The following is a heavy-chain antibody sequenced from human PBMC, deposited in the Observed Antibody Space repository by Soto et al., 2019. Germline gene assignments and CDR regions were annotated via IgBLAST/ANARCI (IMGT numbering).Heavy chain of an antibody. Sequence: PSETLSLTCTVSGVSITTSSYFWGWIRQPPGKGLEWIGSMYYSGSTYYNPSLKSRVTISVDTSKNQFSLKLTSVTAADTAVYYRANTLRGDYYFFQHWGQGTLVTVSS. CDR3: ANTLRGDYYFFQH. J-gene: IGHJ1*01. D-gene: IGHD2-21*02. V-gene: IGHV4-39*01. CDR2: MYYSGST. CDR1: GVSITTSSYF.